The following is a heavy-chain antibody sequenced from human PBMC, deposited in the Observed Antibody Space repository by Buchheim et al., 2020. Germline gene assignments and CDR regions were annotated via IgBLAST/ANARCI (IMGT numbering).Heavy chain of an antibody. CDR2: IKDSGST. Sequence: QLQLQESGPGLVRPSETLSLTCSVSGGSIGSATYYWGWFRQSPGKGLEWIGSIKDSGSTFYNPSLKSEVAISEEPSKARSSLNLNSVTAADTAVYYCARDFGYWGQGIL. D-gene: IGHD3-10*01. J-gene: IGHJ4*02. CDR3: ARDFGY. V-gene: IGHV4-39*02. CDR1: GGSIGSATYY.